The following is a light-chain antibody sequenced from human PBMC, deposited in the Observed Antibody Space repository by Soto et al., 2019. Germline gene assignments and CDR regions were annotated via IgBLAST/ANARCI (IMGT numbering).Light chain of an antibody. CDR1: QSVSSN. CDR3: QQYNYWPRT. Sequence: EIVMTESPGTLSASPGDRATLSCRASQSVSSNLAWYQQKRGQAPRLLIYGASTRATGIPARFIGSGSGTEFTLTISSLQSEDFAVYYCQQYNYWPRTFGQGTKVDIK. CDR2: GAS. V-gene: IGKV3-15*01. J-gene: IGKJ1*01.